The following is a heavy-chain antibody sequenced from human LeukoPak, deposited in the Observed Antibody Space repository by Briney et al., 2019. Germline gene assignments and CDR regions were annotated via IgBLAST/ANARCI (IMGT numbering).Heavy chain of an antibody. D-gene: IGHD5-18*01. J-gene: IGHJ4*02. Sequence: SVKVSCKASGGTFSSYAISWVRQAPGQGLEWMGGIIPILGTANYAQKFQGRVTITADESTSTAYMELSSLRSEDTAVYYCATKRGYSYGPPHWGQGTLVTVSS. CDR3: ATKRGYSYGPPH. CDR1: GGTFSSYA. V-gene: IGHV1-69*13. CDR2: IIPILGTA.